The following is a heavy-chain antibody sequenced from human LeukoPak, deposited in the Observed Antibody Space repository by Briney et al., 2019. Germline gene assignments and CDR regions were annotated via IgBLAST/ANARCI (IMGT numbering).Heavy chain of an antibody. CDR2: IKFDGSNK. V-gene: IGHV3-30*02. D-gene: IGHD6-6*01. CDR1: GFTFSTSA. Sequence: GGSLRLSCAASGFTFSTSAMHWVRQAPGKGLDWVAFIKFDGSNKYYADSVKGRFTISRDNAKNTLYLQMNPLRAEDTAVDFFDIEYSSSSGRAIDIWGQGTTGTVSP. J-gene: IGHJ3*02. CDR3: DIEYSSSSGRAIDI.